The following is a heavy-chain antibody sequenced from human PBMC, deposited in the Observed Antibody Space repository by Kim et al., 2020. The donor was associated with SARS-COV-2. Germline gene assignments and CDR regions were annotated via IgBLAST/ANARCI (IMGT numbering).Heavy chain of an antibody. CDR1: GFTFRNYG. D-gene: IGHD3-10*01. J-gene: IGHJ4*02. CDR2: ISYDGNDK. Sequence: GGSLRLSCAASGFTFRNYGMHWVRQAPGKGLEWVAVISYDGNDKYYADSVKGRFPISRDNSKNTLYLQMNSLRAEDTAVYYCATLRRGSGSYYIDYWGQGILVTVSS. CDR3: ATLRRGSGSYYIDY. V-gene: IGHV3-33*05.